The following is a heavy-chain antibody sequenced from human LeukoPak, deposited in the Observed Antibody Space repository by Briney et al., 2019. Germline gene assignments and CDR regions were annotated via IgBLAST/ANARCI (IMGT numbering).Heavy chain of an antibody. D-gene: IGHD6-6*01. CDR2: ISSSGSTI. J-gene: IGHJ4*02. CDR3: ARVGREYSSSSPPDY. V-gene: IGHV3-11*01. Sequence: GGSLRLSCAASGFTFSDYYMSWIRQAPGKGLEWVSYISSSGSTIYYADSVKGRFTISRDNAKNSLYLQMNSLRAEDTAMYYCARVGREYSSSSPPDYWGQGTLVTVSS. CDR1: GFTFSDYY.